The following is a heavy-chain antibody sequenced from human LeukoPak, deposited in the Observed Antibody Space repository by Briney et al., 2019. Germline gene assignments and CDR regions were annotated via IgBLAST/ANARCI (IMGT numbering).Heavy chain of an antibody. J-gene: IGHJ4*02. CDR3: AKTDSSSYSPSDY. CDR1: GFTFSSYW. D-gene: IGHD6-6*01. V-gene: IGHV3-23*01. Sequence: PGGSLRLSCAASGFTFSSYWMHWVRQAPGKGLEWVSAIGGSSDSTYYADSVKGRFTISRDNSKNTLYLQMNSLRAEDTAIYYCAKTDSSSYSPSDYWGQGTLVTVSS. CDR2: IGGSSDST.